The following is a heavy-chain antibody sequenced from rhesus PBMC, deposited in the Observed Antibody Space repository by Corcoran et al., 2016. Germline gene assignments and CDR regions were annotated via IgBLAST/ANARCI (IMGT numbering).Heavy chain of an antibody. D-gene: IGHD4-29*01. CDR1: GGSISDSYR. CDR2: IYGSSTST. Sequence: QVQLQESGPGVVKPSETLSLTCAVSGGSISDSYRWSWIRQPPGKGLEWIGYIYGSSTSTNNNPSLKNRVTISKDTSKNQFSLKLSSVTAADTAVYYCARGRVAATGNYFDLWGPGTPITISS. V-gene: IGHV4S10*01. CDR3: ARGRVAATGNYFDL. J-gene: IGHJ2*01.